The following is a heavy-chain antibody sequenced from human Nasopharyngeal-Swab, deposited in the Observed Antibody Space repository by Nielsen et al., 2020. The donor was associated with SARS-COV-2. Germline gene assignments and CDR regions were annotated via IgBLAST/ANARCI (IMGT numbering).Heavy chain of an antibody. CDR1: GFSFTNAW. CDR3: TRCGGGCYSGRDY. V-gene: IGHV3-73*01. D-gene: IGHD2-15*01. J-gene: IGHJ4*02. CDR2: VRSKGNNYAT. Sequence: GESLKISCAASGFSFTNAWMSWVRQASGKGLEWVGRVRSKGNNYATAYSASVKGRFIIFRDDPTNTAYLQMNSLKTEDTAMYYCTRCGGGCYSGRDYWGQGTLVTVSS.